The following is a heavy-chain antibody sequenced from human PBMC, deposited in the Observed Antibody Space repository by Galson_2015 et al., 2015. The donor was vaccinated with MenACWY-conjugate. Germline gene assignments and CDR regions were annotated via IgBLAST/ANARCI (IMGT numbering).Heavy chain of an antibody. V-gene: IGHV3-23*01. J-gene: IGHJ4*02. D-gene: IGHD7-27*01. CDR3: ARRTDWGTDQRPDLDF. CDR2: ISSSGSST. CDR1: GFTFINYA. Sequence: SLRLSCAASGFTFINYAVAWVHQPPGKGLEWVSAISSSGSSTYYADSARGRFAISRDNSKNTVYLHLSSLRAEDTAIYFCARRTDWGTDQRPDLDFWGQGTLVTVSS.